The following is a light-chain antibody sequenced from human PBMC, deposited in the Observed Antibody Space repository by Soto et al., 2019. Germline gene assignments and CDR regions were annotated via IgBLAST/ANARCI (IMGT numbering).Light chain of an antibody. CDR3: QPRSNWPWT. J-gene: IGKJ1*01. Sequence: EVVLTQSPATLSLSPGERATLSCRASQSVRSNLAWYQQKPGQAPRLLIYDASNRATGIPGRFSGSGSGTDFTLTISNLEPEDFAVYYCQPRSNWPWTFGQGDKVEIK. CDR1: QSVRSN. CDR2: DAS. V-gene: IGKV3-11*01.